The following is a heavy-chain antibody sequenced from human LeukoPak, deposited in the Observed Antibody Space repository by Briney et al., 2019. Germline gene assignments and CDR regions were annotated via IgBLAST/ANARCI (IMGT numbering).Heavy chain of an antibody. Sequence: PGGSLRLSCAASGFTFSNYWMSWVRQAPGKGVEWVANIKQDGSEKYYVDSVKGRFTISRDNAKNKLYLQMNSLRAEDKAAYYCARDLYRIVVVPHYFDYWGQGTLVTVSS. CDR2: IKQDGSEK. D-gene: IGHD3-22*01. CDR3: ARDLYRIVVVPHYFDY. V-gene: IGHV3-7*01. J-gene: IGHJ4*02. CDR1: GFTFSNYW.